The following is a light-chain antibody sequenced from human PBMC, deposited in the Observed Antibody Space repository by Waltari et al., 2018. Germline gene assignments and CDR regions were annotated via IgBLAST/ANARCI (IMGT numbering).Light chain of an antibody. CDR3: QQFNSYPFT. J-gene: IGKJ4*01. CDR1: QDITKW. Sequence: DIEMTQSPSTLSASVGDTVTITCRASQDITKWVAWYQQRPGQAPKILLFDASSLESGVPSRFSGSGSGTEFTLTTSSLQPEDFATYYCQQFNSYPFTFGGGTKVEIK. V-gene: IGKV1-5*01. CDR2: DAS.